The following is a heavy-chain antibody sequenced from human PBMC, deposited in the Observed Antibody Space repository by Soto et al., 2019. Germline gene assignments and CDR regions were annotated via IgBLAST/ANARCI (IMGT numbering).Heavy chain of an antibody. Sequence: SETLSLTCAVYGGSFSGYYWSWIRQPPGKGLEWIGEINHSGSTNYNPSLKSRVTISVDTSKNQFSLKLSSVTAADTAVYYCARTLVQAPHYCETWGTLYYYYYMDVWGKGTTVPVSS. CDR2: INHSGST. J-gene: IGHJ6*03. D-gene: IGHD4-17*01. CDR3: ARTLVQAPHYCETWGTLYYYYYMDV. CDR1: GGSFSGYY. V-gene: IGHV4-34*01.